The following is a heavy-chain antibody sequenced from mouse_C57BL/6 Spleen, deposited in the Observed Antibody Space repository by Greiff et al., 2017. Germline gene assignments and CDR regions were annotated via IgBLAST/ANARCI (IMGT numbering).Heavy chain of an antibody. CDR3: ARYGYGWVAY. V-gene: IGHV1-61*01. Sequence: QVQLQQPGAELVRPGSSVKLSCKASGYTFTSYWMDWVKQRPGQGLEWIGNIYPSDSGTHYNQKFKDKATLTVDTSSSTAYMQLSSLTSEDSAVYCCARYGYGWVAYWGQGTLVTVSA. CDR1: GYTFTSYW. J-gene: IGHJ3*01. D-gene: IGHD2-2*01. CDR2: IYPSDSGT.